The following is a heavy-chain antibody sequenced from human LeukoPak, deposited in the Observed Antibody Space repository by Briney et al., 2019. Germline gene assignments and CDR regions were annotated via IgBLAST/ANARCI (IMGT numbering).Heavy chain of an antibody. CDR1: GFTFSSYA. D-gene: IGHD6-6*01. J-gene: IGHJ4*02. Sequence: GGSLRLSCAASGFTFSSYAMSWVRQAPGRGLEWVSAISGSGGSTYYADSVKGRFTISRDNSKNTLYLQINSLRAEDTAVYYCAKTTYSSYGNFDYWGQGTLVTVSS. V-gene: IGHV3-23*01. CDR3: AKTTYSSYGNFDY. CDR2: ISGSGGST.